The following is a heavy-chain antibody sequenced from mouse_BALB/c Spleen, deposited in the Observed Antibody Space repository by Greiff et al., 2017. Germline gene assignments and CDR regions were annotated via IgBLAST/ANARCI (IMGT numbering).Heavy chain of an antibody. D-gene: IGHD2-4*01. V-gene: IGHV2-2*02. J-gene: IGHJ3*01. CDR1: GFSLTSYG. CDR3: AREDYDYDGTPFAY. CDR2: IWSGGST. Sequence: VQVVESGPGLVQPSQSLSITCTVSGFSLTSYGVHWVRQSPGKGLEWLGVIWSGGSTDYNAAFISRLSISKDNSKSQVFFKMNSLQANDTAIYYCAREDYDYDGTPFAYWGQGTLVTVSA.